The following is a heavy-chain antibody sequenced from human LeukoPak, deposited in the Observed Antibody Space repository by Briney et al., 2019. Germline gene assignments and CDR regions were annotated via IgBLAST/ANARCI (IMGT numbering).Heavy chain of an antibody. D-gene: IGHD2-2*01. V-gene: IGHV1-18*01. J-gene: IGHJ4*02. CDR3: AREYCSSTSCYGVDY. CDR2: ISAYNGNT. Sequence: ASVKVSCKPSGYTLISYGISWVRQAPGQGLEWMGWISAYNGNTNHAQKFQGRVTMTTDTSTSTAYMELRSLRSDDTAVYYCAREYCSSTSCYGVDYWGQGTLVTVSS. CDR1: GYTLISYG.